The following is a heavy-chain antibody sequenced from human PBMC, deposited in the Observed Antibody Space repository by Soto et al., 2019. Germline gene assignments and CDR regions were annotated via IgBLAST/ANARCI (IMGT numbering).Heavy chain of an antibody. Sequence: SETLSLTCTVSGGSINNYYWSWIRQPPGKRVEWIGYIFYSGSPTYNPSLKSRVTMSVDTSKNQFSLNLRSVTAADTAVYYCARGSDYGRYWGQGTLVTVSS. V-gene: IGHV4-59*01. CDR3: ARGSDYGRY. CDR2: IFYSGSP. D-gene: IGHD4-17*01. J-gene: IGHJ4*02. CDR1: GGSINNYY.